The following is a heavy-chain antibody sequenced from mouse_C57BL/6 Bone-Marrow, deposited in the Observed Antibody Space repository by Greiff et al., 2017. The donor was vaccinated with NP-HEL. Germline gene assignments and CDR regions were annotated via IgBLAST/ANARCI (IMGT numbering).Heavy chain of an antibody. CDR1: GFTFSSYA. CDR2: ISDGGSYT. V-gene: IGHV5-4*01. Sequence: EVQRVESGGGLVKPGGSLKLSCAASGFTFSSYAMSWVRQTPEKRLEWVATISDGGSYTYYPDNVKGRFTISRDNAKNNLYLQMSHLKSEDTAMYYCARRGITTVVSWYFDVWGTGTTVTVSS. CDR3: ARRGITTVVSWYFDV. D-gene: IGHD1-1*01. J-gene: IGHJ1*03.